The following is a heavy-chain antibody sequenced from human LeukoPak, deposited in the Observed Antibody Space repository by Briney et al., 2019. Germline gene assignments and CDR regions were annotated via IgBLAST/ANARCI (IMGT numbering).Heavy chain of an antibody. J-gene: IGHJ4*02. V-gene: IGHV4-38-2*01. CDR1: GYSISSGYY. CDR2: IYHSGST. CDR3: ARQNDYGDYGIDY. Sequence: PSETLPLTCAVSGYSISSGYYWGWIRQPPGKGLEWIGSIYHSGSTYYNPSLKSRVTISVDTSKNQFSLKLSSVTAADTAVYYCARQNDYGDYGIDYWGQGTLVTVSS. D-gene: IGHD4-17*01.